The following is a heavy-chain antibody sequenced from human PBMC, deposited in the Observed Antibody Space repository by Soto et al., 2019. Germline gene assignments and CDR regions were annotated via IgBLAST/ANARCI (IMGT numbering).Heavy chain of an antibody. CDR3: VFDY. CDR1: GGSFSGYY. CDR2: INHSGST. Sequence: SETLSLTCAVYGGSFSGYYWTWIRQPPGTGLEWIGEINHSGSTNYNPSLKSRVTISVDTSKNQFSLKLTSVTAADTAVYYYVFDYWGQGTLVTVSS. J-gene: IGHJ4*02. V-gene: IGHV4-34*01.